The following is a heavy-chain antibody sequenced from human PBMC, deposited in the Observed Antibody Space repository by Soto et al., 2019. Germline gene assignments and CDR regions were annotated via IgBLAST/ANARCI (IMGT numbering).Heavy chain of an antibody. CDR2: ISYDGSNK. V-gene: IGHV3-30-3*01. CDR1: GFTFSSYA. J-gene: IGHJ6*02. CDR3: ARDRGYSYGYRVKNSYYYYGMDV. D-gene: IGHD5-18*01. Sequence: PGGSLRLSCAASGFTFSSYAMHWVRQAPDKGLEWVAVISYDGSNKYYADSVKGRFTISRDNSKNTLYLQMNSLRAEDTAVYYCARDRGYSYGYRVKNSYYYYGMDVWGQGTTVTVSS.